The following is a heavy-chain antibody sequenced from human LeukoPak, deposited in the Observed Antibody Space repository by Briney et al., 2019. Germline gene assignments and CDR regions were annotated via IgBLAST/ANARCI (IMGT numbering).Heavy chain of an antibody. CDR1: GYSFTDYW. Sequence: GESMKISCKGSGYSFTDYWIGWVRQMPGKGLEWMGNIYPGDSDTRYSPSFQGQVTISADKSNSTAYLQWSSLKASDTAMYYCARQAAAGLDFDYWGQGTLVTVSS. V-gene: IGHV5-51*01. D-gene: IGHD6-13*01. CDR2: IYPGDSDT. CDR3: ARQAAAGLDFDY. J-gene: IGHJ4*02.